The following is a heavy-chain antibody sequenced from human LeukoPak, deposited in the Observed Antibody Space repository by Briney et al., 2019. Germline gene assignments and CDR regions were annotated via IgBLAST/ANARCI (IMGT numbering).Heavy chain of an antibody. D-gene: IGHD5-24*01. J-gene: IGHJ4*02. Sequence: PGGSLRLSCAASGFTFSSYWMHWVRQVAGKGLVWVARINHDGRSASYAESVKGRFTISRDNAKSTLYLQMNSLRAEDTAVYYCVRDVLGDRDGFFDNWGQGTLVTVSS. V-gene: IGHV3-74*01. CDR1: GFTFSSYW. CDR3: VRDVLGDRDGFFDN. CDR2: INHDGRSA.